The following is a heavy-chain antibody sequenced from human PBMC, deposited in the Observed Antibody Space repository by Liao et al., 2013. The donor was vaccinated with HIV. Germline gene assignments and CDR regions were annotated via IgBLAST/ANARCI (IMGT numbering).Heavy chain of an antibody. Sequence: QVQLQESGPGLVKPSQTLSLTCSVSGGSIRGGSYYWGWIRQPAGKGLEWVGHIYSSGSTNYNPSLKSRVTMSIDASKNQFSLKLSSVTAADTALYYCARENYADVDLYDYYTDLWGKGTTVTVSS. J-gene: IGHJ6*03. CDR1: GGSIRGGSYY. V-gene: IGHV4-61*02. CDR2: IYSSGST. CDR3: ARENYADVDLYDYYTDL. D-gene: IGHD4-17*01.